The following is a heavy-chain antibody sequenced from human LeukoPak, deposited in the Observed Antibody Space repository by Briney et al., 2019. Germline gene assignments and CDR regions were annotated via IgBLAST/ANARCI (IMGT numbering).Heavy chain of an antibody. CDR2: INTNSGGT. J-gene: IGHJ5*02. CDR1: GYTFTGYY. Sequence: ASVKLSCKASGYTFTGYYMHWVRQAPGQGLEWMGWINTNSGGTNYAQKFQGRVTMTRDASISTDYMELSRMRSDDTAVYYCARGAHCTNGVCYLNWFDPWGQGTLVTVSS. D-gene: IGHD2-8*01. CDR3: ARGAHCTNGVCYLNWFDP. V-gene: IGHV1-2*02.